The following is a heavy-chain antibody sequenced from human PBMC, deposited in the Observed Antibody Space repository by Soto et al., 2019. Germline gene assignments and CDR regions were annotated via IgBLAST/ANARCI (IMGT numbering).Heavy chain of an antibody. CDR1: GLSVSNYW. V-gene: IGHV3-74*01. Sequence: GGSLRLSCAASGLSVSNYWMHWVRQTPGKGLVWVSRINSDGTNSSYAASVKGRFTISRDNAKSTLYLQMDNLRADDTAIYYCVRDPSIRSPPDYWGRGTQVTVSS. CDR3: VRDPSIRSPPDY. J-gene: IGHJ4*02. CDR2: INSDGTNS.